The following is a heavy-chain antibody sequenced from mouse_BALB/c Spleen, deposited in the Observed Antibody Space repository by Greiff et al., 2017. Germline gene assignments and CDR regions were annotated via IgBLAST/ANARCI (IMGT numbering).Heavy chain of an antibody. CDR1: GFTFSNYW. CDR3: TPLLLWYFDV. J-gene: IGHJ1*01. CDR2: IRLKSNNYAT. V-gene: IGHV6-6*02. D-gene: IGHD2-10*01. Sequence: EVKVEESGGGLVQPGGSMKLSCVASGFTFSNYWMNWVRQSPEKGLEWVAEIRLKSNNYATHYAESVKGRFTISRDDSKSSVYLQMNNLRAEDTGIYYCTPLLLWYFDVWGAGTTVTVSS.